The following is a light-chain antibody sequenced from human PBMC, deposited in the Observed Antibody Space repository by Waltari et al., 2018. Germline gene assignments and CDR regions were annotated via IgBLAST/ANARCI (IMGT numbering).Light chain of an antibody. CDR3: QQYYSTPLT. Sequence: DIQMTQSPSSLSAFVGDTVTITCRASQGITNSLAWYQQKPGKAPKRLLYTASRLESGVPSRFSGSESGTDFTLTISSLQPEDFATYYCQQYYSTPLTFGGGTKVEIK. V-gene: IGKV1-NL1*01. CDR1: QGITNS. J-gene: IGKJ4*01. CDR2: TAS.